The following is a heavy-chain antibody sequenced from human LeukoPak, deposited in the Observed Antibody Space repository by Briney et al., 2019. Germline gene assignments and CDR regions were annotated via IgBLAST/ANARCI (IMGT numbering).Heavy chain of an antibody. CDR3: ARDRGSTTRGLMGY. CDR2: ISAYNGNT. J-gene: IGHJ4*02. D-gene: IGHD2-2*01. V-gene: IGHV1-18*01. CDR1: GYTFTSYG. Sequence: ASVKVSCKASGYTFTSYGISWVRQAPGQGLEWIGLISAYNGNTNYAQKLQGRVTMTTDTSTSTAYMELRSLRSEDTAVYYCARDRGSTTRGLMGYWGQGTLVTVSS.